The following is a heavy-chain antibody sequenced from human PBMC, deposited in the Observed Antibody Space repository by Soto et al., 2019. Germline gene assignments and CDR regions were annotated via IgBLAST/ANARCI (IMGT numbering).Heavy chain of an antibody. CDR3: ARGIAGQVDY. Sequence: PSETLSLTWAVSGGSISSGGYCWSWIRQPPGKGLEWIGYIYHSGSTYYNPSLKSRVTISVDRSKNQFSLKLSSVTAADTAVYYCARGIAGQVDYWGQGTLVTVSS. V-gene: IGHV4-30-2*01. D-gene: IGHD1-20*01. J-gene: IGHJ4*02. CDR2: IYHSGST. CDR1: GGSISSGGYC.